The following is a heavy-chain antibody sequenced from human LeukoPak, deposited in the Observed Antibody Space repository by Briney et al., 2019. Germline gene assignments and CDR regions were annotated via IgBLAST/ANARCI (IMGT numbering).Heavy chain of an antibody. CDR1: GFTFSSSA. CDR3: AKQLVYCSDGSCYFPY. CDR2: ISNNGGYT. D-gene: IGHD2-15*01. Sequence: GGCLRLSCAASGFTFSSSAMSWVRPAPGKGLEWVSAISNNGGYTYYTDSVQGRFTISRDNSKSTMCLQMNSLRAEDTDVYYCAKQLVYCSDGSCYFPYWGQGTLVTVSS. V-gene: IGHV3-23*01. J-gene: IGHJ4*02.